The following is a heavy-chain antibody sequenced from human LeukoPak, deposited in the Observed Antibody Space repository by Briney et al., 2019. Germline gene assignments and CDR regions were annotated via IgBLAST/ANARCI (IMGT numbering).Heavy chain of an antibody. Sequence: GGSLRLSCAASGFTFSSYWMHWVRQAPGKGLEYVSAISSNGGSTYYADSVKGRFTISRDNSKNTLYLQMSSLRAEDTAVYYCVPLGYCSSTSCYRGMDVWGKGTTVTVSS. D-gene: IGHD2-2*01. CDR1: GFTFSSYW. V-gene: IGHV3-64D*06. J-gene: IGHJ6*04. CDR3: VPLGYCSSTSCYRGMDV. CDR2: ISSNGGST.